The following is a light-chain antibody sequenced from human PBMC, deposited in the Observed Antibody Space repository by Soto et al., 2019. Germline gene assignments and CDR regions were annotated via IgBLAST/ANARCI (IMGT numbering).Light chain of an antibody. CDR1: SSNIGRNT. CDR2: SNN. Sequence: VLTQPPSASGTPGQRVTISCSGSSSNIGRNTVNWYQQLPGTAPKVLIYSNNQRPSGVPDRLSGSKSGTSASLAISGLQSEDEADDYCAAWDDSLNAVVFGGGTKLTVL. V-gene: IGLV1-44*01. J-gene: IGLJ2*01. CDR3: AAWDDSLNAVV.